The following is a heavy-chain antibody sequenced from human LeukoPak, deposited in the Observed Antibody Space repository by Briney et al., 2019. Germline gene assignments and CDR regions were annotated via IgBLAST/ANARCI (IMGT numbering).Heavy chain of an antibody. CDR3: ARVQWLRGYYYYMDV. D-gene: IGHD6-19*01. Sequence: GGSLRLSCAASGFTFDDYGMSWVRQAPGKGLEWVSGINWNGGSTGYADSVKGRFTISRDNAKNSLYLQMNSLRAEDTAVYYCARVQWLRGYYYYMDVWGKGTTVTISS. CDR1: GFTFDDYG. CDR2: INWNGGST. J-gene: IGHJ6*03. V-gene: IGHV3-20*04.